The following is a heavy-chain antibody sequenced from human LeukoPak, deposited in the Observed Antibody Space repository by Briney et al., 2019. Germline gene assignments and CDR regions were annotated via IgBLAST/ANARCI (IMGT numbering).Heavy chain of an antibody. D-gene: IGHD3-10*01. Sequence: ASVKVSCKASGYTFTNYAIHWVRQAPGQRFEWMGWINAANGHTKYSQEFQDRITITRDTSATTAYMELSNLRSEDMALYYCARGRGPPNTNRDFYYYYYMDVWGTGTTVTVSS. CDR3: ARGRGPPNTNRDFYYYYYMDV. V-gene: IGHV1-3*03. CDR2: INAANGHT. J-gene: IGHJ6*03. CDR1: GYTFTNYA.